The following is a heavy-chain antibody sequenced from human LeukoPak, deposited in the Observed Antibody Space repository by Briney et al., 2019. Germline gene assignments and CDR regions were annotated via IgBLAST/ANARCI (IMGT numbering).Heavy chain of an antibody. CDR2: INPNSGVT. J-gene: IGHJ4*02. CDR3: ARAKPKNMVRGLIMRRESRYYFDY. V-gene: IGHV1-2*02. D-gene: IGHD3-10*01. CDR1: GYTFTGYY. Sequence: ASVKVSCKASGYTFTGYYMHWVRQAPGQGLEWMGWINPNSGVTNYAQKFQGRVTMTRDTSITTAYMELSRLRSDDTAVYYCARAKPKNMVRGLIMRRESRYYFDYWGQGTLVTVSS.